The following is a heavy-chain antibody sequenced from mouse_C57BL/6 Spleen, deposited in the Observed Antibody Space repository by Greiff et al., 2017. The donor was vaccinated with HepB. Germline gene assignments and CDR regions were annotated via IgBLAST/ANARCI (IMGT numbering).Heavy chain of an antibody. Sequence: VQLQQPGAELVKPGASVKLSCKASGYTFTSYWMHWVKQRPGQGLEWIGMIHPNSGSTNYNEKFKSKATLTVDKSSSTAYMQLSSLTSEDSAVYYCASGGRGPEDFAYWGQGTTLTVSS. CDR2: IHPNSGST. D-gene: IGHD1-1*01. V-gene: IGHV1-64*01. J-gene: IGHJ2*01. CDR3: ASGGRGPEDFAY. CDR1: GYTFTSYW.